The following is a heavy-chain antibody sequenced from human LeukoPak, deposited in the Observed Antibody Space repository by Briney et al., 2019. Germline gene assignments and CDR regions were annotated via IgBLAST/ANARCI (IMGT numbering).Heavy chain of an antibody. CDR1: GGTFSSYA. Sequence: SVKVSCKASGGTFSSYAISWVRQAPGQGLEWMGGIIPIFGTANYAQKFQGRVTITTDESTSTAYMELSSLRSEDTAVYYCAIRSSGYFRFDYWGQGTLATVSS. J-gene: IGHJ4*02. CDR2: IIPIFGTA. CDR3: AIRSSGYFRFDY. D-gene: IGHD3-22*01. V-gene: IGHV1-69*05.